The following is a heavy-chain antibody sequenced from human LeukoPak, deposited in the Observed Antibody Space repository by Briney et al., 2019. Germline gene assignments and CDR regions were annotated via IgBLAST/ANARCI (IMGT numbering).Heavy chain of an antibody. D-gene: IGHD3-10*01. CDR2: IYHSGST. V-gene: IGHV4-30-2*01. J-gene: IGHJ5*02. CDR1: GGSISSGGYS. Sequence: SETLSLTCAVSGGSISSGGYSWSWIRQPPGKGLEWIGYIYHSGSTYYNPSPKSRVTISVDRSKNQFSLKLSSVTAADTAVYYCARGRDYYGSGSYYTSWGQGTLVTVSS. CDR3: ARGRDYYGSGSYYTS.